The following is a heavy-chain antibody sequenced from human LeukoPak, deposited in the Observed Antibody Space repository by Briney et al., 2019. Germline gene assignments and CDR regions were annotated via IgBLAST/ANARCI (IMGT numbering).Heavy chain of an antibody. CDR2: MNRNSGNT. Sequence: ASVKVSCKASGYTFTSYDINWVRQATGQGLAWMGWMNRNSGNTGYAQKFQGRVTMTRNTSISTAYMEMSSLRSEDRAVYYCAREMVRGVIGGYFDYWGQGTLVTVSS. CDR3: AREMVRGVIGGYFDY. D-gene: IGHD3-10*01. CDR1: GYTFTSYD. J-gene: IGHJ4*02. V-gene: IGHV1-8*01.